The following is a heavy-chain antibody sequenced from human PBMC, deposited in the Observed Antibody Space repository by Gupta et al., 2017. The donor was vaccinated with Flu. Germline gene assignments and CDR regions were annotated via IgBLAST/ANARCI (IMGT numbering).Heavy chain of an antibody. CDR1: GSTFSNAW. Sequence: EVQLVESGGGLVKPGGSLRLSCAASGSTFSNAWMSWVRQAPGKGLEWVGRINSKTDGGTTDYAAPVKGRFTISRDDSKNTLYLQMNSLKTEDTAVYYCASTFTGSYYPGGYYYGMDVWGQGTTVTVSS. V-gene: IGHV3-15*01. D-gene: IGHD1-26*01. J-gene: IGHJ6*02. CDR2: INSKTDGGTT. CDR3: ASTFTGSYYPGGYYYGMDV.